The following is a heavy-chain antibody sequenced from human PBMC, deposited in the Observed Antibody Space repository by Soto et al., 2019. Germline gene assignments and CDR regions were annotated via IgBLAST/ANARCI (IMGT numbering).Heavy chain of an antibody. J-gene: IGHJ5*02. CDR3: ARSVFP. CDR2: IYYSGST. CDR1: GGSISGYY. Sequence: SETLSLTCTVSGGSISGYYWSWLRQHPGKGLEWIGYIYYSGSTNYNPSLKSRVTISVDTSKNQFSLKLRSVTAADTAVYYCARSVFPWGQGTLVTVS. V-gene: IGHV4-31*03.